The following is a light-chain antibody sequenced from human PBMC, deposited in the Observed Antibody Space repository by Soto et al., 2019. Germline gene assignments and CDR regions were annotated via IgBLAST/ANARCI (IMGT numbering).Light chain of an antibody. CDR3: QQFNSYSRT. V-gene: IGKV1-5*03. Sequence: DIQMTQSPSTLSASVGDRVSITCRASQNINSWLAWYQQKPGKAPKLLIHKSSSLQSGVPSRFSGSGSGTEFTLTISSLQPDDCGTYYCQQFNSYSRTFGRGTKVHI. J-gene: IGKJ1*01. CDR2: KSS. CDR1: QNINSW.